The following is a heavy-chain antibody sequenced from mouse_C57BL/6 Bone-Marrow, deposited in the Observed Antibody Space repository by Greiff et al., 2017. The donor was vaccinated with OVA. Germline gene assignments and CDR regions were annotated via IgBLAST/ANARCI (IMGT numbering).Heavy chain of an antibody. CDR2: ISYDGSN. V-gene: IGHV3-6*01. CDR1: GYSITSGYY. J-gene: IGHJ2*01. CDR3: ARVEDGYYDY. D-gene: IGHD2-3*01. Sequence: EVQLQESGPGLVKPSQSLSLTCSVTGYSITSGYYWNWIRQFPGNKLEWMGYISYDGSNNYNPSLKNRISITRDTSKNQFFLKLNSVTTEDTATYYCARVEDGYYDYWGQGTTLTVSS.